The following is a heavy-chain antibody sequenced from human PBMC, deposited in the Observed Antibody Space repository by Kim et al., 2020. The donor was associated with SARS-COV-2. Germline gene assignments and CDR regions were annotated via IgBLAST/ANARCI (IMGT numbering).Heavy chain of an antibody. J-gene: IGHJ6*02. CDR1: GFIFNNYA. CDR2: ISYDGSNK. D-gene: IGHD3-10*01. CDR3: ARTDGAYYYGMDV. V-gene: IGHV3-30*03. Sequence: GGSLRLSCAASGFIFNNYAMHWVRQAPGKGLDWVAVISYDGSNKNYADSVKGRFTISRDNSKSTLYLQANNLRVEDTSVYYCARTDGAYYYGMDVWGQGTMVTVSS.